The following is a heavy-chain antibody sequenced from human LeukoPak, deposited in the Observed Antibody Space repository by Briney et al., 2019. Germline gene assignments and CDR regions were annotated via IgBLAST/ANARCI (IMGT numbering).Heavy chain of an antibody. J-gene: IGHJ4*01. CDR2: ISSLTVGTHYI. Sequence: GGSLRLSCAASGFIFSSHSMNWVRQAPGKGLEWVSSISSLTVGTHYIYYADSVKGRFTISRDDAKNSLYLQMNSLRAEDTAVYYCASSVLLNAPFDYWGQGALVTVSS. D-gene: IGHD2-15*01. V-gene: IGHV3-21*01. CDR1: GFIFSSHS. CDR3: ASSVLLNAPFDY.